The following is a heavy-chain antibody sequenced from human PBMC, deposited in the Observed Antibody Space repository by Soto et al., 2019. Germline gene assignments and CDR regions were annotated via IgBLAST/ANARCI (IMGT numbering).Heavy chain of an antibody. CDR3: ARAKGVGDTSAGHWYFDL. CDR1: GFTFSSYA. V-gene: IGHV3-30-3*01. D-gene: IGHD1-26*01. CDR2: ISYDGSNK. J-gene: IGHJ2*01. Sequence: QVQLVESGGGVVQPGRSLRLSCAASGFTFSSYAMHWVRQAPGKGLEWVVVISYDGSNKYYADSVKGRFTISRDNSKNTLYLQMNSLRAEDTAVYYCARAKGVGDTSAGHWYFDLWGRGTLVTVSS.